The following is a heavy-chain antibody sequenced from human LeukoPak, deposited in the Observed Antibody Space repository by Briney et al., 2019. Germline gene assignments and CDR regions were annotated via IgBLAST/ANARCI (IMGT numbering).Heavy chain of an antibody. CDR3: ARELFSSGSCPDG. J-gene: IGHJ4*02. CDR2: IWSDGSNK. Sequence: GALRLSCAASGFPFSYYAIHWVRQAPGKGLEWVALIWSDGSNKYYADSVKGRITISRDNSKNTVYLQMNSLRAEDTAVYYCARELFSSGSCPDGWGQGTLVTVSS. D-gene: IGHD3-10*01. CDR1: GFPFSYYA. V-gene: IGHV3-33*01.